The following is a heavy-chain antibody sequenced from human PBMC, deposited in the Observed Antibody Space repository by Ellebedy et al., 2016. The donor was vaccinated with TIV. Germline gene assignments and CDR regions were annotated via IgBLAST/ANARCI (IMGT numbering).Heavy chain of an antibody. CDR2: LYPTGTT. CDR1: GVSITSHF. J-gene: IGHJ3*02. Sequence: SETLSLTCTVSGVSITSHFWTWIRQPAGKGLEWIGRLYPTGTTTYNPSLKSRVTFSVDTSTTQFSLKLNTVTAADTAVYYCARTHFYDSSGFFHDAFDIWGQGSMVTVSS. D-gene: IGHD3-22*01. CDR3: ARTHFYDSSGFFHDAFDI. V-gene: IGHV4-4*07.